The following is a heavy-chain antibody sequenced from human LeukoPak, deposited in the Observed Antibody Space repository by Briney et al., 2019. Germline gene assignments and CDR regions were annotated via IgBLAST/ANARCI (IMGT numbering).Heavy chain of an antibody. CDR1: GASISSTSYY. V-gene: IGHV4-39*01. CDR2: IYYRGST. Sequence: SETLSLTCTVSGASISSTSYYWGWIRQPPGKGLEWIASIYYRGSTYYNPSLKSRVTISVDTSKNQFSLKLSSVTAADTAVYYCARHSSDDVFDIWGQGTMVTVSS. J-gene: IGHJ3*02. CDR3: ARHSSDDVFDI.